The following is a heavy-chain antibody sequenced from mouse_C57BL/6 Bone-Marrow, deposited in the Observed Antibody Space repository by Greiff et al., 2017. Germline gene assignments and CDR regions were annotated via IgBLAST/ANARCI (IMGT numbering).Heavy chain of an antibody. CDR1: GYTFTDYN. Sequence: EVQLVESGPELVKPGASVKMSCKASGYTFTDYNMHWVKQSHGKSLEWIGYINPNNGGTSYNQKFKGKATLTVNKSSSTAYMELRSLTSEDSAVXCCASLYYGLYWGQGTTLTVSS. D-gene: IGHD1-1*01. V-gene: IGHV1-22*01. J-gene: IGHJ2*01. CDR2: INPNNGGT. CDR3: ASLYYGLY.